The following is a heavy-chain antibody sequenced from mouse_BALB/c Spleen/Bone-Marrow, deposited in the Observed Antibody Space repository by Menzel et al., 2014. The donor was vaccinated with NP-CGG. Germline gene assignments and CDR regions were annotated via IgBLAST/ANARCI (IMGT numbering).Heavy chain of an antibody. CDR1: GFSLISYG. D-gene: IGHD2-4*01. Sequence: VKLMESGPGLEESSQSLSISCTVSGFSLISYGVHWIRQRPGKGLERLGVIWPGGSTNYNSALMSRLSISKDNSKSQVFLKMNSLQSDDTAMYYCARDLYYDYDVGAMDYWGQGTSVTVSS. V-gene: IGHV2-9*02. CDR2: IWPGGST. J-gene: IGHJ4*01. CDR3: ARDLYYDYDVGAMDY.